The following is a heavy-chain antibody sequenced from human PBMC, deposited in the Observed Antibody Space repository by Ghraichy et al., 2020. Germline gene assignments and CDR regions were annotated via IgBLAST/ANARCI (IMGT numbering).Heavy chain of an antibody. CDR1: GFTFSSYW. V-gene: IGHV3-74*01. CDR2: INSDGSST. J-gene: IGHJ5*02. CDR3: ARDSAPTIFVGVSSLNWFDP. D-gene: IGHD3-3*01. Sequence: GGSLRLSCAASGFTFSSYWMHWVRQAPGKGLVWVSRINSDGSSTSYADSVKGRFTISRDNAKNTLYLQMNSLRAEDTAVYYCARDSAPTIFVGVSSLNWFDPWGQGTLVTVSS.